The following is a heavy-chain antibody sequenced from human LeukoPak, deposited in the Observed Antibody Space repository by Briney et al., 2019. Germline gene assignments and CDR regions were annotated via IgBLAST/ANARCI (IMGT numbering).Heavy chain of an antibody. V-gene: IGHV3-74*01. CDR2: INTAGTRT. CDR3: AGTYYADYGTTYSLDY. Sequence: GGSLRLSCAASGLTVNNHYMTWVRQAPGKGLVWVSLINTAGTRTSYADSVKGRFTISRDNAKNTLYLQMNSLRAEDTAVYYCAGTYYADYGTTYSLDYWGQGTLVAVSS. D-gene: IGHD4/OR15-4a*01. J-gene: IGHJ4*02. CDR1: GLTVNNHY.